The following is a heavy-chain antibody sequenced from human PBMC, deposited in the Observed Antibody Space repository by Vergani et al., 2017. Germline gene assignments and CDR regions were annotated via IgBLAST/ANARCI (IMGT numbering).Heavy chain of an antibody. Sequence: QLQLQESGSGLVKPSQTLSLTCAVSGGSISSGGYSWSWIRQPPGKGLEWIGYIYHSGSTYYNPSLKSRVTISVDRSKNQFSLKLSSVTAADTAVYYCARAIKSIAARHTWFEPWGKGTLVTVSS. CDR2: IYHSGST. CDR3: ARAIKSIAARHTWFEP. J-gene: IGHJ5*02. D-gene: IGHD6-6*01. CDR1: GGSISSGGYS. V-gene: IGHV4-30-2*01.